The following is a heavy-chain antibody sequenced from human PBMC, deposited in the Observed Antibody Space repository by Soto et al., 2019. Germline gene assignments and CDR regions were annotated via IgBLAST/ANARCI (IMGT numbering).Heavy chain of an antibody. CDR3: ARSQLGYCSSTSCYVDYYYGMDV. Sequence: ASVKVSCKASGGTFSSYTISWVRQAPGQGLEWMGRIIPILGIANYAQKFQGRVTITADKSTSTAYMELSSLRSEDTAVYYCARSQLGYCSSTSCYVDYYYGMDVWGQGTTVTVSS. D-gene: IGHD2-2*01. CDR1: GGTFSSYT. CDR2: IIPILGIA. J-gene: IGHJ6*02. V-gene: IGHV1-69*02.